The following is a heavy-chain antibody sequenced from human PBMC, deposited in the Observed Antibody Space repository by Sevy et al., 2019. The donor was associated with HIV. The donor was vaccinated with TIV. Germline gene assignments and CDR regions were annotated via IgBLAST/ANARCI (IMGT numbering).Heavy chain of an antibody. CDR1: GYTFNSYD. J-gene: IGHJ3*01. CDR3: ARDSVCAFDL. CDR2: IRVYNRNT. V-gene: IGHV1-18*01. Sequence: ASVKVSCKASGYTFNSYDISWVRQAPGQGLEWMGWIRVYNRNTNYTQNVQGRVTMTTDTSTSTAYMELRSLRSDDTAVYYCARDSVCAFDLWGQGTMVTVSS. D-gene: IGHD3-10*01.